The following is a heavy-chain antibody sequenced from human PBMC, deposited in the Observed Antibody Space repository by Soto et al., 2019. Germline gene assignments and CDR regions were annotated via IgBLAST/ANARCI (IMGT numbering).Heavy chain of an antibody. D-gene: IGHD6-13*01. CDR2: INAGNGNT. V-gene: IGHV1-3*01. CDR1: LYTFTIYA. J-gene: IGHJ5*02. CDR3: ERGAYSRSWYEDWLEP. Sequence: ASVXVSCKSSLYTFTIYAMHFLLQAPGQRLEWMGWINAGNGNTEYSQKFQGRVTITRDTYASTAYMELSSLRSEDTAVYYCERGAYSRSWYEDWLEPWGQGTLVNV.